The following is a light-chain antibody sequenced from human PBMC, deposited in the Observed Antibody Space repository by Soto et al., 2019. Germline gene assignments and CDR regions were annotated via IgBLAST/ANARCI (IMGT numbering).Light chain of an antibody. CDR1: SGSIASNY. Sequence: NFMLTQPHSVSESPEKTVTISCTRSSGSIASNYVQWYQQRPGSVPTTVIYENNQRPSGVPDRFSGSIDSSSNSASLTISGLKTEDEADYYCQSYDTSNRVFGGGTKLTVL. CDR3: QSYDTSNRV. J-gene: IGLJ3*02. CDR2: ENN. V-gene: IGLV6-57*04.